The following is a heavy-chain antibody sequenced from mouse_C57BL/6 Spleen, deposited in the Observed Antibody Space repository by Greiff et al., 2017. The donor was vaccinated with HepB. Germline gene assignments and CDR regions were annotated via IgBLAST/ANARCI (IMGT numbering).Heavy chain of an antibody. CDR1: GYTFTSYW. V-gene: IGHV1-55*01. CDR3: ARSDYYGSSYGFAY. Sequence: QVQLKESGAELVKPGASVKMSCKASGYTFTSYWITWVKQRPGQGLEWIGDIYPGSGSTNYNEKFKSKATLTVDTSSSTAYMQLSSLTSEDSAVYYCARSDYYGSSYGFAYWGQGTLVTVSA. CDR2: IYPGSGST. J-gene: IGHJ3*01. D-gene: IGHD1-1*01.